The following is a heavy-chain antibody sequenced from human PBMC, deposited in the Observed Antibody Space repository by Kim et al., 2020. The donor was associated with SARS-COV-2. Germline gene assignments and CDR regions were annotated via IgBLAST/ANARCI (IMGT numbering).Heavy chain of an antibody. CDR1: GGSISDSSYY. Sequence: SETLSLTCTVSGGSISDSSYYWGWIRQPPGKGLEWIGTIYYSGSTYHNPSLKSRVTISVDTSKNQFSLKLSSVTAADTAVYYCARHSTGTTNYYFSYMDVWGQGPTVTVSS. D-gene: IGHD1-1*01. CDR3: ARHSTGTTNYYFSYMDV. CDR2: IYYSGST. J-gene: IGHJ6*03. V-gene: IGHV4-39*01.